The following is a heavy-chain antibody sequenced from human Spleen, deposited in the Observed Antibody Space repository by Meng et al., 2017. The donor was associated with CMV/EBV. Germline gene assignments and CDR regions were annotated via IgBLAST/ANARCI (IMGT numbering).Heavy chain of an antibody. CDR1: GFTVGCNY. V-gene: IGHV3-53*01. J-gene: IGHJ4*01. Sequence: SCAASGFTVGCNYRRRVPQAPGKGLECVSVFYSGPTTYYPDSVRGRFTISSDESKNTVHLRMNSLSAEDTAVYYCTREDEYSVNYWGQGTLVTVSS. CDR3: TREDEYSVNY. D-gene: IGHD2/OR15-2a*01. CDR2: FYSGPTT.